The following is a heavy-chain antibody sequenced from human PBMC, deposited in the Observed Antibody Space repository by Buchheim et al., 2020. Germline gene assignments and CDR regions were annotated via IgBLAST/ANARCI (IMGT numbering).Heavy chain of an antibody. CDR2: ISYDGSNK. CDR1: GFTFSSYG. V-gene: IGHV3-30*18. CDR3: AKDPVGATTDYYYGMDV. Sequence: QVQLVESGGGVVQPGRSLRLSCAASGFTFSSYGMHWVRQAPGKGLEWVAVISYDGSNKYYADSVKGRFTISRDNSKNTLDLQMNSLRAEDTAVYHCAKDPVGATTDYYYGMDVWGQGTT. D-gene: IGHD1-26*01. J-gene: IGHJ6*02.